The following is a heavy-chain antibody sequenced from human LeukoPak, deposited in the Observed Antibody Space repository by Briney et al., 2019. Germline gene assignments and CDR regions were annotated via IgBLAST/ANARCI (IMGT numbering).Heavy chain of an antibody. CDR2: IGTAGET. Sequence: KTGGSLRLSCAASGFTFSSYDMHWVRQATGKGLEWVSAIGTAGETSYPGSVKGRFPISRENAKNYLYLQMNSLRAGDTAVYYCARANMAAAGTFDYWGQGTVVAV. CDR1: GFTFSSYD. J-gene: IGHJ4*02. D-gene: IGHD6-13*01. V-gene: IGHV3-13*01. CDR3: ARANMAAAGTFDY.